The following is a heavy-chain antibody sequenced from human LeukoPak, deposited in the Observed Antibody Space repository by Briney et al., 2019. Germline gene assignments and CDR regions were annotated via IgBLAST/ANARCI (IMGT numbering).Heavy chain of an antibody. D-gene: IGHD6-13*01. CDR3: ASKAAGKISG. CDR1: GGSFSGYY. CDR2: INHSGST. V-gene: IGHV4-34*01. Sequence: SETLSLTCAVYGGSFSGYYWSWIRQPPGKGLEWIGEINHSGSTNYNPSLKSRVTILVDTSKNQFSLKLSSVTAADTAVYYCASKAAGKISGWGQGTLVTVSS. J-gene: IGHJ4*02.